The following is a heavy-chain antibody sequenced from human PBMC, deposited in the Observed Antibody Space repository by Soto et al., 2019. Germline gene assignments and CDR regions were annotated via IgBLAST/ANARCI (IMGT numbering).Heavy chain of an antibody. CDR3: AKGSRCTRGSCHLAPCES. CDR1: GFTFSTYA. Sequence: EVQLLESGGGFVQPGGSLRLSCAASGFTFSTYAMRWVRQSPGKGLEWVSAMSGSGATTHHADSVKGRFTISRDNSEKTPNLQLNSQRAEDTAVYLCAKGSRCTRGSCHLAPCESGGQGTLVTVPS. V-gene: IGHV3-23*01. J-gene: IGHJ4*02. CDR2: MSGSGATT. D-gene: IGHD3-16*01.